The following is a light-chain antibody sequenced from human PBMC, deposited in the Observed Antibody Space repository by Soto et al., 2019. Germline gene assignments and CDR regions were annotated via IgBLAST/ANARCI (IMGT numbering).Light chain of an antibody. CDR3: QQSYSTPGT. CDR1: QSISSY. J-gene: IGKJ1*01. CDR2: AAS. Sequence: DIQMTQSPSSLSASVGDRVTITCRASQSISSYLNWYQQKPGKAPKLLIYAASSLQSGVPSRFSGSGSGTDLTLTISSLQPEDFATYYCQQSYSTPGTFGQGTKAEIK. V-gene: IGKV1-39*01.